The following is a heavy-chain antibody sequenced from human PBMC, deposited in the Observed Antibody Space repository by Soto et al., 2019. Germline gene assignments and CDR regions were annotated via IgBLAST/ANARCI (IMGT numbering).Heavy chain of an antibody. Sequence: SPTLSLTFAISGDSVSSNSAAWNWIRQSPSRGLEWLGRTYYRSKWYNDYAVSVKSRITINPDTSKNQFSLQLNSVTPEDTAVYYCARVHIAVAGTVGYFDYWGQGTLVTVSS. CDR2: TYYRSKWYN. D-gene: IGHD6-19*01. CDR1: GDSVSSNSAA. V-gene: IGHV6-1*01. CDR3: ARVHIAVAGTVGYFDY. J-gene: IGHJ4*02.